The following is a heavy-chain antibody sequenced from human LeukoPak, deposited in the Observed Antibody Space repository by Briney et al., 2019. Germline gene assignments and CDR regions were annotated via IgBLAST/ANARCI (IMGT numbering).Heavy chain of an antibody. D-gene: IGHD6-13*01. CDR1: GFTFSSYS. J-gene: IGHJ6*03. V-gene: IGHV3-21*01. CDR3: ARTRGYSSPLYYMDV. CDR2: ISSSSSYI. Sequence: GGSLRLSCAASGFTFSSYSMNWVRQAPGKGLEWVSSISSSSSYIYYADSVKGRFTISRDNAKNSLYLQMNSLRAEDTAVYYCARTRGYSSPLYYMDVWGKGTTVTVSS.